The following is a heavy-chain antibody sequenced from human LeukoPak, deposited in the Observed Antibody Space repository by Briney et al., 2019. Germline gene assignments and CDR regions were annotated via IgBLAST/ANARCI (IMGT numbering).Heavy chain of an antibody. CDR1: GFTFSSYE. Sequence: GGSLRLSCAASGFTFSSYEMNWVRQAPGKGLEWLSYISSSDNTIYYADSVKGRFTISRDNAKNSLFLQMNSLRAEDTAVYYCAKPAYCSGGSCYSIGYFDYWGQGTLVTVSS. CDR3: AKPAYCSGGSCYSIGYFDY. D-gene: IGHD2-15*01. CDR2: ISSSDNTI. J-gene: IGHJ4*02. V-gene: IGHV3-48*03.